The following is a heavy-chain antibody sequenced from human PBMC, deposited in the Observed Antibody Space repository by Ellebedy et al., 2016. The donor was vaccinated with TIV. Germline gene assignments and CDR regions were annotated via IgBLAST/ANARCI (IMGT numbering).Heavy chain of an antibody. V-gene: IGHV3-30-3*01. D-gene: IGHD6-19*01. Sequence: PGGSLRFSCAASGFTFYRNAMHWVRRAPGKGLEWLAVISSDGNNKFYADSVKGRFTVSRDNSKTTLFVEMTSLRVEDTGVYYCARYGVGSGLDYWGQGTLVTVSS. CDR1: GFTFYRNA. CDR2: ISSDGNNK. J-gene: IGHJ4*02. CDR3: ARYGVGSGLDY.